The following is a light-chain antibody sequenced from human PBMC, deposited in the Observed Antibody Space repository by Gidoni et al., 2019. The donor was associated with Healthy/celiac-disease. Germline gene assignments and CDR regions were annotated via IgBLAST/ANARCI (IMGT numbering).Light chain of an antibody. Sequence: QSVLTQTPSASGTPGQRVTISCSVRSANIGSNTVNWYQQLPGTAPKPLLSSYNPRPSGVPARFSGSKSGTSASLAISALQSEDEADYYCAAWDDSLNGPNWVFGGGTKLTVL. J-gene: IGLJ3*02. CDR1: SANIGSNT. CDR3: AAWDDSLNGPNWV. V-gene: IGLV1-44*01. CDR2: SYN.